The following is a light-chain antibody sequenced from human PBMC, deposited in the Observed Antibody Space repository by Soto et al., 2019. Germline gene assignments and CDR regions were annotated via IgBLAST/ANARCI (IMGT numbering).Light chain of an antibody. V-gene: IGKV1-5*01. Sequence: DIQMTQSPSTLSASVGDRVTISCRASQPISNWLAWYQQKPGKAPKLLISDSSSLETGVPPRFSGTGSGTQYTLTISSLQPDDSATYYCQQYNSDPYTFGQGTRLQIK. J-gene: IGKJ2*01. CDR3: QQYNSDPYT. CDR1: QPISNW. CDR2: DSS.